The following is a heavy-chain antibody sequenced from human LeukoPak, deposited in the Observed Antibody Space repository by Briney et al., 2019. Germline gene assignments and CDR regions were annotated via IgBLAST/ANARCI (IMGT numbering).Heavy chain of an antibody. CDR3: ARAYCGGDCYNDY. CDR2: INVGNANT. J-gene: IGHJ4*02. V-gene: IGHV1-3*01. Sequence: ASVKVSCKASRYTFTTYAIHWVRQAPGQGLEWMGWINVGNANTRYSQKFQGRVTITRDTSASTAYIEMSSLRSEDTAVYYCARAYCGGDCYNDYWGQGTLVTVSS. CDR1: RYTFTTYA. D-gene: IGHD2-21*02.